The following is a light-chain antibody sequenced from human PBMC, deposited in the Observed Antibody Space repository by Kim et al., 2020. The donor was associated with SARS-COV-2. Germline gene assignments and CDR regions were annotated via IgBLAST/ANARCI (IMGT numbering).Light chain of an antibody. CDR3: QQYYSYLT. J-gene: IGKJ1*01. V-gene: IGKV1-5*03. CDR1: QSIGTF. CDR2: AAS. Sequence: DIQMTQSPSTLSAYVGDRVTLTCRVSQSIGTFLAWYQQKSGGAPKLLISAASVLEGGVPSRFSGSGSGTEFTLTITSLQPDDFATYYCQQYYSYLTFGQGTKVDIK.